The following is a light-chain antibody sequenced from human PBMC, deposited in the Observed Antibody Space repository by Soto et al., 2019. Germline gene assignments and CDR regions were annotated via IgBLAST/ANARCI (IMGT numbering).Light chain of an antibody. J-gene: IGKJ2*01. Sequence: DLQMTQSPSTLSASVGDTVIITCRASQNINSWLAWYQQKAGTAPKLLIYEASKLENGVSSRFSGSGSGTEFTLTIRSLQPDDFATYYCQQYNSYSLYTFGQGTKLEIK. V-gene: IGKV1-5*03. CDR1: QNINSW. CDR2: EAS. CDR3: QQYNSYSLYT.